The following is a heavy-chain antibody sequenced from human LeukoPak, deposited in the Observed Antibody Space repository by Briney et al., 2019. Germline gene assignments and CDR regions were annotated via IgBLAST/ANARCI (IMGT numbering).Heavy chain of an antibody. CDR1: GFTFSNYG. V-gene: IGHV3-33*06. J-gene: IGHJ4*02. D-gene: IGHD5-12*01. CDR3: AKDRADIVATILDY. CDR2: IWYDGSNK. Sequence: GRSLRLSCAASGFTFSNYGFHWVRQAPGKGLEWVAVIWYDGSNKYYADSEKGRFTISRDNSKNTLYLQMNSLRAEDTAVYYCAKDRADIVATILDYWGQGTLVTVSS.